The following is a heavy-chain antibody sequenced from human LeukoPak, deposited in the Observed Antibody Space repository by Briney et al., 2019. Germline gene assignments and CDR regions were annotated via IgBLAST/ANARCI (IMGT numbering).Heavy chain of an antibody. CDR2: VDHSGST. D-gene: IGHD2-2*01. V-gene: IGHV4-4*02. J-gene: IGHJ5*02. CDR3: ARVHKYCSGISCYRFDP. Sequence: PSETLSLTCAVSGGSISSAHWWSWVRQPPVKGLEWIGEVDHSGSTKYNPALKSRVTISVDKSKSRFSLRLSSVTAADTAVYYCARVHKYCSGISCYRFDPWGQGTLVTVSS. CDR1: GGSISSAHW.